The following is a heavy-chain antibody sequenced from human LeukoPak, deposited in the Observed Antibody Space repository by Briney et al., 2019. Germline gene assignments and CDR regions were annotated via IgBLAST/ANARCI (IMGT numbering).Heavy chain of an antibody. J-gene: IGHJ4*02. Sequence: GGSLRLSCAASGFTFSTYTMNWVRQAPGKGLEWVSSISSRSSYIYYADSVKGRFTISRDNATNSLYLQMNSLRAEDTAAYYCARGSGTHFDYWGQGTLVTVSS. CDR2: ISSRSSYI. CDR3: ARGSGTHFDY. D-gene: IGHD1-26*01. CDR1: GFTFSTYT. V-gene: IGHV3-21*01.